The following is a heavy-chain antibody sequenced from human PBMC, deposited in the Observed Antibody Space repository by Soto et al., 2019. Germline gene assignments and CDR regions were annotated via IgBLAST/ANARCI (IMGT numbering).Heavy chain of an antibody. CDR3: ARVGQDYYYGMDV. CDR1: GFIFSDYY. J-gene: IGHJ6*02. CDR2: ISSVTGTI. Sequence: GGSLRLSCAASGFIFSDYYMSWIRQAPGKGLEWVSYISSVTGTIYYADSVKGRFTISRDNAKDSLYLQLNSLRAEDTAVYYSARVGQDYYYGMDVWGQGTTVTVSS. V-gene: IGHV3-11*01.